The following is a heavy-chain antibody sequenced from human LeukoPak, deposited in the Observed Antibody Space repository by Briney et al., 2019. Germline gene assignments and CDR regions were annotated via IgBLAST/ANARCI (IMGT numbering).Heavy chain of an antibody. J-gene: IGHJ4*02. V-gene: IGHV4-34*01. CDR3: ARGRSNCSGGSCPAGYFDY. D-gene: IGHD2-15*01. Sequence: PSETLSLTCAVYGGSFSGHYWSWIRQPPGKGLEWIGEINHSGSTNYNPSLKSRVTISVDTSKNQFSLKLSSVTAADTAVYYCARGRSNCSGGSCPAGYFDYWGQGTLVTVSS. CDR1: GGSFSGHY. CDR2: INHSGST.